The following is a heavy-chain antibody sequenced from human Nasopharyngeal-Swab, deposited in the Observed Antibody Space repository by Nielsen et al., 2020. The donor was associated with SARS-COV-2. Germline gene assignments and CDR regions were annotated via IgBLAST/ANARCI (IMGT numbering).Heavy chain of an antibody. CDR2: IKQDGSEK. D-gene: IGHD2-2*01. Sequence: GGPLRLSCAASGFTFSSYWMSWVRQAPGKGLEWVANIKQDGSEKYYVDSVKGRFTISRDNAKNSLYLQMNSLRAEDTAVYYCARGGGLDIVVVPADYYYYMDVWGKGTTVTVSS. J-gene: IGHJ6*03. V-gene: IGHV3-7*01. CDR1: GFTFSSYW. CDR3: ARGGGLDIVVVPADYYYYMDV.